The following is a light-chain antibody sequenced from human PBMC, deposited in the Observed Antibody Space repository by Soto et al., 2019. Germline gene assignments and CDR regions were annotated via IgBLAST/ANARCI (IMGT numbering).Light chain of an antibody. V-gene: IGKV1-5*03. Sequence: DIQMTQSPSTLSASVGDRVTITCRASQSIGIWLAWYQHKPGKAPKFLIYKSSTLESEVPSRFSGSGYGTECRLTNSSLQPDDFATYYRQQYDRDSTFGQGTKLEIK. CDR3: QQYDRDST. J-gene: IGKJ2*01. CDR1: QSIGIW. CDR2: KSS.